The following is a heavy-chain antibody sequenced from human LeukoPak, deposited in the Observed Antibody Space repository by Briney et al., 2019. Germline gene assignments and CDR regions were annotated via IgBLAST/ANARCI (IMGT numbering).Heavy chain of an antibody. CDR1: GVSISSSNSY. Sequence: PSETLSLTCTVSGVSISSSNSYWGWIRQPPGKGLEWIGSIYYSGNTYYNASLKSQVSVSIDTSKNQFSLRLTSVTAADTAVYYCARQTGSGLFILPGGQGTLVTVSS. D-gene: IGHD3/OR15-3a*01. CDR3: ARQTGSGLFILP. V-gene: IGHV4-39*01. J-gene: IGHJ4*02. CDR2: IYYSGNT.